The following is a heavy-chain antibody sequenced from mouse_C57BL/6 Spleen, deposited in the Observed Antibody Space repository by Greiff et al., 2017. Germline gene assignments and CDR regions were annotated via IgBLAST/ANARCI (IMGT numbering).Heavy chain of an antibody. CDR3: TNSNGVKYFDV. D-gene: IGHD2-5*01. J-gene: IGHJ1*03. Sequence: VQLKESGAELVRPGASVKLSCTASGFNIKDDYMNWVKQRPEQGLEWIGWIDPENGGTEYAAKFQGKATITADKSSNTAYLQLSSLTSEDTAVYYCTNSNGVKYFDVGGTGTTVTVSS. CDR2: IDPENGGT. CDR1: GFNIKDDY. V-gene: IGHV14-4*01.